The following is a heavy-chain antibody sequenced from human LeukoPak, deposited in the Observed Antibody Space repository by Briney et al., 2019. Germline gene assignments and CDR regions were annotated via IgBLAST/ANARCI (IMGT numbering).Heavy chain of an antibody. D-gene: IGHD1-14*01. CDR3: AKPARTDYADC. J-gene: IGHJ4*02. CDR1: GFTVSSNY. CDR2: ISGSGDKR. Sequence: GGSLRLSCVVSGFTVSSNYMRWVRQAPGKGLEWVSCISGSGDKRYYADSVKGRFTISRDNSKNTLYLQMNSLRAEDTAVYYCAKPARTDYADCWGQGTQVTVPS. V-gene: IGHV3-23*01.